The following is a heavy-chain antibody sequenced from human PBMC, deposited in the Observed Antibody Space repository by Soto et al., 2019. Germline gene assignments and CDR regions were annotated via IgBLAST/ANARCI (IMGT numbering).Heavy chain of an antibody. J-gene: IGHJ4*02. CDR1: GYTFTSYG. CDR2: INIYSGDA. V-gene: IGHV1-18*01. Sequence: QVRLEQSGPEVKKTGASVKVSCKASGYTFTSYGISWVRQATGQGLEWMGWINIYSGDANYAQSFQDRVTMTRDTSANTVYMEMRTLRSDATAVYYCARALYYYDNSGLAYWGQGTLVTVSS. D-gene: IGHD3-22*01. CDR3: ARALYYYDNSGLAY.